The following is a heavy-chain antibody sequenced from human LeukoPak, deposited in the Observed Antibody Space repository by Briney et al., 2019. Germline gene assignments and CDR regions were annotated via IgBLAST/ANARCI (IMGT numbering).Heavy chain of an antibody. J-gene: IGHJ4*02. CDR2: ISGSGGST. V-gene: IGHV3-23*01. CDR3: AKDPSETYDFWSGLSDYFDY. CDR1: GFTFSSYA. D-gene: IGHD3-3*01. Sequence: GGSLRLPCAASGFTFSSYAMSWVRQAPGKGLEWVSAISGSGGSTYYADSVKGRFTISRDNSKNTLYLQMNSLRAEDTAVYYCAKDPSETYDFWSGLSDYFDYWGQGTLVTVSS.